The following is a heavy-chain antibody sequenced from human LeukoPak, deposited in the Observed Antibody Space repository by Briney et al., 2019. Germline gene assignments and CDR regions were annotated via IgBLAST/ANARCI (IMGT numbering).Heavy chain of an antibody. V-gene: IGHV3-48*03. CDR1: GFTFSSYE. J-gene: IGHJ3*02. D-gene: IGHD2-8*01. CDR2: IRSGGSTT. CDR3: ARGGYCTNAICYTWNAFDI. Sequence: GGSLRLSCAASGFTFSSYEMNWVRQAPGKGLEWVSYIRSGGSTTHYTDSAKGRFTISRDDAKNSLYLQMNSLRAEDTAIYYCARGGYCTNAICYTWNAFDIWGQGTMVAVSS.